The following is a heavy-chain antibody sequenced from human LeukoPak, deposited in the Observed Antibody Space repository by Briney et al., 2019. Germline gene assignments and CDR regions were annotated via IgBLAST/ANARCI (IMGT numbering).Heavy chain of an antibody. CDR1: GGTFSSYA. V-gene: IGHV1-69*06. J-gene: IGHJ3*02. CDR2: IIPMFGTA. Sequence: SVKVSCKTSGGTFSSYAISWVRLAPGQGFEWMGGIIPMFGTAHYAQKFQGRVTITADKSTSTAYMELSSLRSEDTAVYYCARGHYYDSSGDNAFDIWGQGTMVTVSS. D-gene: IGHD3-22*01. CDR3: ARGHYYDSSGDNAFDI.